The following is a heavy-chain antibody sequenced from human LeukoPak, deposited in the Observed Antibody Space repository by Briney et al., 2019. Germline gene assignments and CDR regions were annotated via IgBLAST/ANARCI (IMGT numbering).Heavy chain of an antibody. J-gene: IGHJ4*02. Sequence: GGSLRLSCAASGFTFSNYEMNWVRQAPGKGLEWVSSISSSSSYIYYADSVKGRFTISRDNAKNSLYLQMNSLRAEDTAVYYCARSFNPGYGDSLWGQGTLVTVSS. CDR2: ISSSSSYI. V-gene: IGHV3-21*01. CDR3: ARSFNPGYGDSL. CDR1: GFTFSNYE. D-gene: IGHD4-17*01.